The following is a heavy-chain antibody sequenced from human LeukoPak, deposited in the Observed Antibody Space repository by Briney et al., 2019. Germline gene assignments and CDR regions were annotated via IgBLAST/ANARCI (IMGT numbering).Heavy chain of an antibody. V-gene: IGHV3-21*01. CDR3: ARDPGSSSAGWDFDY. D-gene: IGHD6-6*01. J-gene: IGHJ4*02. CDR1: GFTFGSCG. Sequence: PGGSLRLSCAASGFTFGSCGMNWVRQAPGKGLEWVSSISSTSTYIHYADSVKGRFTISRDNAKNSLFLQMNSLRAEDTAVYYCARDPGSSSAGWDFDYWGQGTPVTVSS. CDR2: ISSTSTYI.